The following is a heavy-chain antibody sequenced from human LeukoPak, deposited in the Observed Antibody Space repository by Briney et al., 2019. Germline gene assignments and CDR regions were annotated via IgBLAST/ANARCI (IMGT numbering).Heavy chain of an antibody. J-gene: IGHJ2*01. V-gene: IGHV1-2*02. Sequence: GASVKVSCEASGYSFTAYYFHWVRQAPGQGLEWMGWINPNSGDTTYAQRFQGRVTMTSDTSTSTVYMGLERLGSDDTAVYFCARAPSNALARAVIKFYWYFDIWGRGTLVTVSS. CDR1: GYSFTAYY. CDR3: ARAPSNALARAVIKFYWYFDI. CDR2: INPNSGDT. D-gene: IGHD3-16*01.